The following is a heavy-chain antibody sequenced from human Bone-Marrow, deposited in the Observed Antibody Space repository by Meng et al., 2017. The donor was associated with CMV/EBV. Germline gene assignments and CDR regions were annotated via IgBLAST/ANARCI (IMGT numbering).Heavy chain of an antibody. J-gene: IGHJ6*02. CDR1: GGSMKRNTYY. Sequence: SETLSLTCTVSGGSMKRNTYYWGWIRQPPGKGLEWIGSMYYSGRTHYNPSLKRRVIIFGDSSKNHLSLNLRSVTCADTAVYYCGRASGVFCSSANCYRSGTDVWGPGTTVTVSS. CDR3: GRASGVFCSSANCYRSGTDV. CDR2: MYYSGRT. V-gene: IGHV4-39*07. D-gene: IGHD2-2*02.